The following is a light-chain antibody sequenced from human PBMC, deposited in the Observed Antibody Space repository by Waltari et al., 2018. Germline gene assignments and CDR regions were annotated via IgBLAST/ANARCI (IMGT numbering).Light chain of an antibody. V-gene: IGKV1-5*03. Sequence: IHLTQSPSTLSASVGDGVTITCRASQNIDTWLAWYQQKPGKAPKLLIYKASYLQSGVPSRFSGRGSGTEFTLTIDSLQPDDFATYHCQQYNSYSCGFGPGTTVDLK. J-gene: IGKJ3*01. CDR2: KAS. CDR1: QNIDTW. CDR3: QQYNSYSCG.